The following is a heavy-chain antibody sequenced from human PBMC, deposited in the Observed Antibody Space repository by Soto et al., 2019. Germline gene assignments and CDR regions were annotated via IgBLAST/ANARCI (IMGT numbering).Heavy chain of an antibody. J-gene: IGHJ1*01. Sequence: GGSLRLSCAASGFTFSSYSMNWVRQAPGKGLEWVSYISSSSSTIYYADSVKGRFTISRDNAKNSLYLQMNSLRAEDTAVYYCARGGYCSGGSCYFEYFQHWGQGTLVTVSS. CDR2: ISSSSSTI. CDR1: GFTFSSYS. CDR3: ARGGYCSGGSCYFEYFQH. D-gene: IGHD2-15*01. V-gene: IGHV3-48*01.